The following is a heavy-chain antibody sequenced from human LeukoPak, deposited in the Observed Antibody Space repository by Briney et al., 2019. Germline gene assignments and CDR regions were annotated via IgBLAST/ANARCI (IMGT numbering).Heavy chain of an antibody. Sequence: GGSLRLSCAASGFTFSSYAMSWVRQAPGKGLEWVSVISGSGGSTYYADSVKGRFAISRDNSKNTLYLQMNSLRAEDTAVYYCAKEPNYCGSGSRLFDYWGQGTLVTVSS. V-gene: IGHV3-23*01. D-gene: IGHD3-10*01. CDR3: AKEPNYCGSGSRLFDY. CDR2: ISGSGGST. CDR1: GFTFSSYA. J-gene: IGHJ4*02.